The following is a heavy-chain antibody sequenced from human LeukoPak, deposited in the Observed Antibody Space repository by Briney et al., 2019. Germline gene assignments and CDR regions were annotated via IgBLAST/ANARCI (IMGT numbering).Heavy chain of an antibody. CDR2: INHSGST. J-gene: IGHJ5*02. CDR1: GGSFSGYY. V-gene: IGHV4-34*01. Sequence: SETLSLTCAVYGGSFSGYYWSWIRQPPGKGLEWIGEINHSGSTNYNPSLKSRVTISVDTSKNQFSLKLGSVTAADTAVYYCARARSYYDSSGYYYWFDPWGQGTLVTVSS. D-gene: IGHD3-22*01. CDR3: ARARSYYDSSGYYYWFDP.